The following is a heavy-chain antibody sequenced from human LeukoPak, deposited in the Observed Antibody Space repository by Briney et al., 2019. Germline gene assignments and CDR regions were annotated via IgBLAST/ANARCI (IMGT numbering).Heavy chain of an antibody. V-gene: IGHV4-38-2*02. CDR3: ARGPYSYDSSGAFDI. D-gene: IGHD3-22*01. Sequence: SETLSLTCTVSGYSISSDYYWGWIRQPPGEGLEWIGSIYHSGSTYYNPSLKSRVTISVDTSKNQFSLKLSSVTAADTAVYFCARGPYSYDSSGAFDIWGQGTMVTVSS. J-gene: IGHJ3*02. CDR2: IYHSGST. CDR1: GYSISSDYY.